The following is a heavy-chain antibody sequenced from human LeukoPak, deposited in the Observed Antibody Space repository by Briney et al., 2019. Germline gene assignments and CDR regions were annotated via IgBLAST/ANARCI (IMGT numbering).Heavy chain of an antibody. V-gene: IGHV3-30-3*01. D-gene: IGHD2-2*01. J-gene: IGHJ4*02. Sequence: PGGSLRLSCAASGFTFSSYAMHWVRQAPGKGLEWVAVISFDGSNKYYADSVKGRFTISRDNSKNTLYLQMNSLRAEDTAVYYCARDQNRASLTVVVPAAPDSWGQGTLVTVSS. CDR3: ARDQNRASLTVVVPAAPDS. CDR1: GFTFSSYA. CDR2: ISFDGSNK.